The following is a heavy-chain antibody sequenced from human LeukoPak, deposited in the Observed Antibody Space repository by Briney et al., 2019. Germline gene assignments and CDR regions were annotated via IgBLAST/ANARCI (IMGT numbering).Heavy chain of an antibody. D-gene: IGHD3-9*01. J-gene: IGHJ4*02. V-gene: IGHV1-18*01. CDR2: ISAYNGNT. CDR3: AREGYDILTGYGSYDY. Sequence: ASVKVTCKATGYTFTSYGITWVRQAPGQGLEWMGWISAYNGNTNYAQKFQGRVTMTTDTSTSTAYMELRSLRSDDTAVYYCAREGYDILTGYGSYDYWGQGTLVTVSS. CDR1: GYTFTSYG.